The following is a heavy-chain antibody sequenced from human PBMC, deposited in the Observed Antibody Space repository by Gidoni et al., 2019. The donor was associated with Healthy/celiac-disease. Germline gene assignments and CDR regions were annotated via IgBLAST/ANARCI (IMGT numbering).Heavy chain of an antibody. J-gene: IGHJ4*02. Sequence: QLQLQESGPGLVKPSETLSLTCTVSGGSISSSSYYWGWIRQPPGKGLEWIGSIYYSGSTYYNPSLKSRVTISVDTSKNQFSLKLSSVTAADTAVYYCASYYDSSGYYYLGLGDYWGQGTLVTVSS. CDR1: GGSISSSSYY. CDR2: IYYSGST. CDR3: ASYYDSSGYYYLGLGDY. D-gene: IGHD3-22*01. V-gene: IGHV4-39*01.